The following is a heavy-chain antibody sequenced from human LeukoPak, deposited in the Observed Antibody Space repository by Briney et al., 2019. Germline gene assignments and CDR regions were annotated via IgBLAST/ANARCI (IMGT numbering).Heavy chain of an antibody. CDR3: ARDLSLVVAGTGDY. D-gene: IGHD6-19*01. Sequence: ASVKVSCKASGYTFTSYAMHWVRQAPGQRLEWMGWISAYNGNTNYAQKLQGRVTMTTDTSTSTAYMELRSLRSDDTAVYYCARDLSLVVAGTGDYWGQGTLVTVSS. J-gene: IGHJ4*02. CDR2: ISAYNGNT. CDR1: GYTFTSYA. V-gene: IGHV1-18*01.